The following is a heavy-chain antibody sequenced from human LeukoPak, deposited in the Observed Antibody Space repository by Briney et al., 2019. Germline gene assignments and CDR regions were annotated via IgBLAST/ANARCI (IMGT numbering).Heavy chain of an antibody. CDR2: IKQDGSEK. D-gene: IGHD3-22*01. J-gene: IGHJ4*02. V-gene: IGHV3-7*01. CDR3: ARDPYRIVVVPHYFDY. Sequence: GGSLRLSCAASGFTFSSYWMNRVRQAPGKGLEWGADIKQDGSEKYYVDSVKGRFTISRDNAKNSLYLQMNSLRAEDTAVYYCARDPYRIVVVPHYFDYWGQGTLVIVSS. CDR1: GFTFSSYW.